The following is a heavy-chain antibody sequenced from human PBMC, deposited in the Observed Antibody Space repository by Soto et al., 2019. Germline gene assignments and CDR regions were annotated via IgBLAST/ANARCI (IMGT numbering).Heavy chain of an antibody. D-gene: IGHD1-20*01. V-gene: IGHV1-69*13. CDR1: GGTFSSYA. CDR2: IIPIFGTA. Sequence: VASVKVSCKASGGTFSSYAISWVRQAPGQGLEWMGGIIPIFGTANYAQKFQGRVTITADESTSTAYMELSSLRSEDTAVYYCARGCNWNAVYYYGMDVWGQGTTVTVSS. J-gene: IGHJ6*02. CDR3: ARGCNWNAVYYYGMDV.